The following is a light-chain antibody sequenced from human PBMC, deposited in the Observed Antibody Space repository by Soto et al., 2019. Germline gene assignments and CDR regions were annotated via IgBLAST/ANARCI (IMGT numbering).Light chain of an antibody. J-gene: IGKJ1*01. V-gene: IGKV1-39*01. CDR1: QSIGKY. Sequence: DIQMTQSPSSLSASVGDRVTITCRASQSIGKYLNWYQQKPGKAPRLLLNAASSLQSGVPSRFSGRGSGSGFTLPISNTQPEAFATYYCQHSYSSLPWTFGPGTTVDIK. CDR2: AAS. CDR3: QHSYSSLPWT.